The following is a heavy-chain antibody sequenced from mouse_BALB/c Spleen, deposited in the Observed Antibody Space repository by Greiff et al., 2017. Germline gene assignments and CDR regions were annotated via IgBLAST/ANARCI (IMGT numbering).Heavy chain of an antibody. CDR2: IYPGDGDT. CDR1: GYAFSSYW. J-gene: IGHJ4*01. D-gene: IGHD2-1*01. Sequence: QVQLKQSGAELVRPGSSVKISCKASGYAFSSYWMNWVKQRPGQGLEWIGQIYPGDGDTNYNGKFKGKATLTADKSSSTAYMQLSSLTSEDSAVYFCARDGNYVSYAMDYWGQGTSVTVSS. V-gene: IGHV1-80*01. CDR3: ARDGNYVSYAMDY.